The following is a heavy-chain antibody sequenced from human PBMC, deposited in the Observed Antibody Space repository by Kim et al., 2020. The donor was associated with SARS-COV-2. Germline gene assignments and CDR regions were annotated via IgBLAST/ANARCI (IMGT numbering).Heavy chain of an antibody. Sequence: GGSLRLSCAASGFTFSSYAMSWVRQAPGKGLEWVSAITTSGDRTFYADSVKGRFTISRDTSKNTLYLQMNSLRAEDTAVYYCGKEDVPGSNWYVYWFDPWGQGTLVTVSS. CDR2: ITTSGDRT. CDR3: GKEDVPGSNWYVYWFDP. D-gene: IGHD6-13*01. J-gene: IGHJ5*02. CDR1: GFTFSSYA. V-gene: IGHV3-23*01.